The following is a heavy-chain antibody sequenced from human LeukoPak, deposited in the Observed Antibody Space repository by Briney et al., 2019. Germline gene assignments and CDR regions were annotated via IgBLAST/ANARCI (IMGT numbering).Heavy chain of an antibody. CDR3: ARDRRVAVAGTGFLSGYYYYYGMDV. CDR1: GFTFSSYA. Sequence: GGSLRLSCAASGFTFSSYAMHWVRQAPGKGLERVAVISYDGSNKYYADSVKGRFTISRDNSKNTLYLQMNSLRAEDTAVYYCARDRRVAVAGTGFLSGYYYYYGMDVWGQGTTVTVSS. V-gene: IGHV3-30*04. CDR2: ISYDGSNK. D-gene: IGHD6-19*01. J-gene: IGHJ6*02.